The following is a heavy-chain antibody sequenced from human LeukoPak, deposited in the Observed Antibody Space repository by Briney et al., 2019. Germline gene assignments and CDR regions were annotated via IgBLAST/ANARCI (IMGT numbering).Heavy chain of an antibody. V-gene: IGHV4-34*01. J-gene: IGHJ4*02. CDR1: GGSFSGYY. CDR3: STGRMVSAIMDY. D-gene: IGHD3-16*01. CDR2: INDSGGN. Sequence: KAAETLSLTCAVYGGSFSGYYRSWIRQPPGKGLEWIGEINDSGGNTYNPSLKSRLTITADTTTNQSSLQLSSVPTADAAVYYCSTGRMVSAIMDYWGQGTLVTVSS.